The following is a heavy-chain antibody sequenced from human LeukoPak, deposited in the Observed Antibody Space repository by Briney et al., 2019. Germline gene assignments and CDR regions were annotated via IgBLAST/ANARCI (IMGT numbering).Heavy chain of an antibody. Sequence: GASVKVSCKASGGTFSSYAISWVRQAPGQGLEWMGRIIPILGIANYAQKFQGRVTITADKSTSTAYMELSSLRSEDTAVYYCARDGIAAAGPQGYWGQGTLVTVSS. D-gene: IGHD6-13*01. V-gene: IGHV1-69*04. CDR1: GGTFSSYA. CDR3: ARDGIAAAGPQGY. J-gene: IGHJ4*02. CDR2: IIPILGIA.